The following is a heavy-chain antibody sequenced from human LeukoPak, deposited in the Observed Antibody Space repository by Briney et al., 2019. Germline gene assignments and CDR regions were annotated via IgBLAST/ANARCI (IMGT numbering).Heavy chain of an antibody. D-gene: IGHD3-22*01. Sequence: SVKVSCKASGGTFSSYAISWVRQAPGQGLEWMGGIIPIFGTANYAQKFQGRVTITADESASTAYMELSGLRSEDTAVYYCATRGYDSSGFDYWGQGTLVTVSS. CDR1: GGTFSSYA. CDR3: ATRGYDSSGFDY. CDR2: IIPIFGTA. V-gene: IGHV1-69*13. J-gene: IGHJ4*02.